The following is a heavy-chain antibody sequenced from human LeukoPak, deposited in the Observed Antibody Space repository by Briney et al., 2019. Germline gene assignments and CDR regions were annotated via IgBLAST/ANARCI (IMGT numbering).Heavy chain of an antibody. D-gene: IGHD3-22*01. CDR2: ISGSGGST. V-gene: IGHV3-23*01. CDR3: AKVGDSSGYYPIDY. J-gene: IGHJ4*02. Sequence: PGGSLRLSCAASGFTFSSYAMTWVRQAPGKGLEWVSAISGSGGSTYYADSVKGRFTISRDNSKNTLYLLMNSLRAEDTAVYYCAKVGDSSGYYPIDYWGQGTLVTVSS. CDR1: GFTFSSYA.